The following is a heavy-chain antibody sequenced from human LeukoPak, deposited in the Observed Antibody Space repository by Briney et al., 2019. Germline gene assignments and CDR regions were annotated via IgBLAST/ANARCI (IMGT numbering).Heavy chain of an antibody. V-gene: IGHV1-2*06. CDR2: INPNSGGT. CDR3: ARGRVPPRPVDY. Sequence: ASVKVSCKASGYTFTSYGISWVRQAPGQGLEWMGRINPNSGGTNYAQKFQGRVTMTRDTSISTAYMELSRLRSDDTAVYYCARGRVPPRPVDYWGQGTLVTASS. D-gene: IGHD6-6*01. J-gene: IGHJ4*02. CDR1: GYTFTSYG.